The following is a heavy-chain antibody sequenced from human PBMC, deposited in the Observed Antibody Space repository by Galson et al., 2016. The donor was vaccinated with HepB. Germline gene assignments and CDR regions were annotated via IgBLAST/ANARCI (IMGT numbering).Heavy chain of an antibody. D-gene: IGHD2-15*01. CDR3: ARDTKGRVEVVVAANYYYYYGMDV. J-gene: IGHJ6*02. Sequence: SLRLSCAASGFTFSRYDMHWVRHVTGKGLEWVSAIGTAGDTYYADSVKGRFTISRDNSKNTLYLQMNSLRAEDTAVYYCARDTKGRVEVVVAANYYYYYGMDVWGQGTTVTVSS. CDR1: GFTFSRYD. CDR2: IGTAGDT. V-gene: IGHV3-13*01.